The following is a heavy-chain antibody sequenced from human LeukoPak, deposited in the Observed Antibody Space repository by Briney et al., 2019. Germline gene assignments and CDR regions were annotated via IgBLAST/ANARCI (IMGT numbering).Heavy chain of an antibody. Sequence: ASVKVSCKASGGTFSSYAISWVRQAPGQGLEWMGGIIPIFGTANYAQKFQGRVTITADESTSTAYMELSSLRSEDTAVYYCAREGFWSGYYNSYNYFDYWGQGTLVTVSS. D-gene: IGHD3-3*01. CDR3: AREGFWSGYYNSYNYFDY. V-gene: IGHV1-69*13. CDR1: GGTFSSYA. J-gene: IGHJ4*02. CDR2: IIPIFGTA.